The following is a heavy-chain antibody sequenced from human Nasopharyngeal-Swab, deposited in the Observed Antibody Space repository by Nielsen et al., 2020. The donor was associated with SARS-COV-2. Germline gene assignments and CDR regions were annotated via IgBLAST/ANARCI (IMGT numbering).Heavy chain of an antibody. Sequence: VRQAPGKGLEWIGEIYHSGSTNYNPSLKSRVTISVDNSKNQFSLSLSSVTAADTAVYYCASLLTHYDFWSGYLNYYYMDVWGKGTTVTVSS. CDR3: ASLLTHYDFWSGYLNYYYMDV. J-gene: IGHJ6*03. CDR2: IYHSGST. D-gene: IGHD3-3*01. V-gene: IGHV4-4*02.